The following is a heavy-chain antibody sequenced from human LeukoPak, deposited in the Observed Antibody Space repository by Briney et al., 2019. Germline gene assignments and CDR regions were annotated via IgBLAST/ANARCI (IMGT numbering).Heavy chain of an antibody. Sequence: ASVKVSCKVSGYTLTELSMRWVRQAPGKGLEWMGGFDPEDGETIYAQKFQGRVTMTEDTSTDTAYMELSSLRSEDTAVYYCATFLAAAGNNWFDPWGQGTLVTVSS. D-gene: IGHD6-13*01. CDR1: GYTLTELS. CDR2: FDPEDGET. V-gene: IGHV1-24*01. CDR3: ATFLAAAGNNWFDP. J-gene: IGHJ5*02.